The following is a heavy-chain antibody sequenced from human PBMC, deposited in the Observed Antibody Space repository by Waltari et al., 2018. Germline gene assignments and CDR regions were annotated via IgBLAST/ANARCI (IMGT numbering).Heavy chain of an antibody. Sequence: EVKLVESGGGRIQPGGSLRLSCAASGLSVTNTYLNWVRQAPGKGLGWGSAISGSGGSTYYADSVKGRFTISRDNSKNTLYLQMNSLRAEDTAVYYCAKKSGSQPTWGQGTLVTVSS. CDR1: GLSVTNTY. D-gene: IGHD1-26*01. V-gene: IGHV3-23*04. J-gene: IGHJ4*02. CDR2: ISGSGGST. CDR3: AKKSGSQPT.